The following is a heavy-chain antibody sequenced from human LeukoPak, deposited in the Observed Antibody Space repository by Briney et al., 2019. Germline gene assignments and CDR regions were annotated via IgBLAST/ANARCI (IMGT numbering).Heavy chain of an antibody. CDR1: GFTFSSYS. Sequence: PGGSLRLSCAASGFTFSSYSMNWVRQAPGKGLEWVSSISSSSSYIYYADSVKGRFTISRDNAKNSLYLQMNSLRAEDTAVYYCARVPPYYDFWSGSPDVWGQGTTVTVSS. D-gene: IGHD3-3*01. CDR3: ARVPPYYDFWSGSPDV. V-gene: IGHV3-21*01. CDR2: ISSSSSYI. J-gene: IGHJ6*02.